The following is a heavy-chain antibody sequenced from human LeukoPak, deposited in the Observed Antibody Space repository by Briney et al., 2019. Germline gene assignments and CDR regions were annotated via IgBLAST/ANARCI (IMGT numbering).Heavy chain of an antibody. D-gene: IGHD6-6*01. CDR2: INHSGST. CDR3: ARDISPQLVVDN. Sequence: SETLSLTCAVYGGSFSGYYWSWIRQPPGKGLEWIGEINHSGSTNYNPSLKSRVTISVDTSKNQFSLKLSSVTAADTAVYYCARDISPQLVVDNWGQGTLVTVSS. J-gene: IGHJ4*02. CDR1: GGSFSGYY. V-gene: IGHV4-34*01.